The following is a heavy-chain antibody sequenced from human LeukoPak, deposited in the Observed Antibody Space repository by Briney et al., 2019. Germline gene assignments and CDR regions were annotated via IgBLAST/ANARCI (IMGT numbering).Heavy chain of an antibody. CDR2: IYSGGST. CDR3: ARARCCSSGSCYWDDP. Sequence: PGGSLRLSCAASGIIVSSNYMSWVRQAPGKGLEWVSVIYSGGSTYYADSVKGRFTISRDNSKNMFYLQMNSLRAEDTAVYFCARARCCSSGSCYWDDPWGQGTLVTVSS. D-gene: IGHD2-15*01. J-gene: IGHJ5*02. CDR1: GIIVSSNY. V-gene: IGHV3-53*01.